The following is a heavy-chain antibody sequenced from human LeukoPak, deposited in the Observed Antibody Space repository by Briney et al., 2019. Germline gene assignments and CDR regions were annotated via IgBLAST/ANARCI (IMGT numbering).Heavy chain of an antibody. Sequence: ASVKVSCKASGYTFTSYYMHWVRQAPGQGLEWMGIINPSGGSTSYAQKFQGRVTMIRDMSTSTVYMELSSLRSEDTAVYYCARDSSSWGPLRYWGQGTLVTVSS. CDR1: GYTFTSYY. D-gene: IGHD6-13*01. V-gene: IGHV1-46*01. J-gene: IGHJ4*02. CDR2: INPSGGST. CDR3: ARDSSSWGPLRY.